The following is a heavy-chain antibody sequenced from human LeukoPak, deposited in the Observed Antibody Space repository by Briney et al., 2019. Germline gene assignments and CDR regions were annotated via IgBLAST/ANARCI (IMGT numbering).Heavy chain of an antibody. J-gene: IGHJ4*02. CDR2: ISGSGGST. Sequence: VGSLRLSCAASGFTFSSYAMSWVRQAPGKGLEWVSAISGSGGSTYYADSVKGRFTISRDNSKNTLYLQMNSLRAEDTAVYYCAKECYYDSSGYYYKYWGQGTLVTVSS. V-gene: IGHV3-23*01. D-gene: IGHD3-22*01. CDR3: AKECYYDSSGYYYKY. CDR1: GFTFSSYA.